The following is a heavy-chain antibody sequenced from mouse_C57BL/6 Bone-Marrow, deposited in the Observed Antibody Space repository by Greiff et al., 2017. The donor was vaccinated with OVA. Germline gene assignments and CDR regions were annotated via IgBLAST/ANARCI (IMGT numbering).Heavy chain of an antibody. CDR2: SRNKANDYTT. CDR1: GFTFSDFY. J-gene: IGHJ4*01. CDR3: ARDATGYYVDYYAMDY. D-gene: IGHD2-3*01. V-gene: IGHV7-1*01. Sequence: EVKVVESGGGLVQSGRSLRLSCATSGFTFSDFYMEWVRQAPGKGLEWIAASRNKANDYTTEYSASVKGRFIVSRDTSQSILYLQMNALRAEDTAIYYCARDATGYYVDYYAMDYWGQGTSVTVSS.